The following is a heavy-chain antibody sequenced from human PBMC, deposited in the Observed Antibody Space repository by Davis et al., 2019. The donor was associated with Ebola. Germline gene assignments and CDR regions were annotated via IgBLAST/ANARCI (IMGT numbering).Heavy chain of an antibody. D-gene: IGHD6-19*01. J-gene: IGHJ4*02. CDR1: GFTFSSYG. CDR3: AKDGIAVSDY. V-gene: IGHV3-30*02. Sequence: GESLKISCAASGFTFSSYGMHWVRQAPGKGLEWVGFIRDGGSNKYYADSVKGRFTISRDNAKNTLYLQMNSLRAEDTAVYYCAKDGIAVSDYWGQGTLVTVSS. CDR2: IRDGGSNK.